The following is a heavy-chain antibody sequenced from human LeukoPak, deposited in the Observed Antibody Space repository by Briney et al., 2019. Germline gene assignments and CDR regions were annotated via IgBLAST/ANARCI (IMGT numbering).Heavy chain of an antibody. J-gene: IGHJ4*02. D-gene: IGHD3-22*01. CDR1: GGSISSSSYY. CDR2: IYYSGST. CDR3: ARSYYYDSSGYYDFDY. V-gene: IGHV4-39*01. Sequence: SETLSLTCTASGGSISSSSYYWGWIRQPPGKGLEWIGSIYYSGSTYYNPSLKSRVTISVDTSKNQFSLKLSSVTAADTAVYYCARSYYYDSSGYYDFDYWGQGTLVTVSS.